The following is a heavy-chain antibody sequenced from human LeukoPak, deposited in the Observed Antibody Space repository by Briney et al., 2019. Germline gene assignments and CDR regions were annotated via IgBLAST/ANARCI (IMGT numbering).Heavy chain of an antibody. D-gene: IGHD3-22*01. CDR1: GFTFSSYW. Sequence: GGSLRLSCAASGFTFSSYWMHWVRQVPGKGLVWVSHINNDGSSTSYADSVKGRFTISRDNAKNTLYLQMNSLRAEDTAGYYCARRTSSGYFQLYFDYWGPGTLVTVSS. CDR2: INNDGSST. CDR3: ARRTSSGYFQLYFDY. V-gene: IGHV3-74*01. J-gene: IGHJ4*02.